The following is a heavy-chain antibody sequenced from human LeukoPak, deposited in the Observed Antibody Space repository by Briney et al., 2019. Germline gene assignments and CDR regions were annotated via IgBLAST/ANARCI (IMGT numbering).Heavy chain of an antibody. Sequence: GGSLRLSCAASGFTFSSYGMHWVCQAPGKGLERVAVISYDGSNKYYADSVKGRFTISRDNSKNTLYLQMNSLRAEDTAVYYCAKDFGRFGEFPDNWFDPWGQGTLVTVSS. CDR1: GFTFSSYG. V-gene: IGHV3-30*18. CDR2: ISYDGSNK. CDR3: AKDFGRFGEFPDNWFDP. J-gene: IGHJ5*02. D-gene: IGHD3-10*01.